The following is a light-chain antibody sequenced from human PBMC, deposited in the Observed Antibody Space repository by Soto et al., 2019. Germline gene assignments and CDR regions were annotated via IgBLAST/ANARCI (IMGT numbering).Light chain of an antibody. Sequence: EIVLTQSPGSLSLSPGQRATLSCRASQSVDTTFFAWYQKKPGQAPRLLILGASKRATGIPDRFSGSGSGTDFTLIISRLEPEDFAVYYCQQYMSSVTFGQGTKVEIK. J-gene: IGKJ1*01. CDR2: GAS. CDR3: QQYMSSVT. CDR1: QSVDTTF. V-gene: IGKV3-20*01.